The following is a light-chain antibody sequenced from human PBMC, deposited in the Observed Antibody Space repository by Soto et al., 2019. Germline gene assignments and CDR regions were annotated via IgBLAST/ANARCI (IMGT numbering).Light chain of an antibody. Sequence: DIQMTQSPSTLSASVGDRVTITCRASQSISIWLAWYQQKPGKAPKLLIYKASSLESGVPSRFSGSGSGTEFSLTITSLQSDDFASYYCQQYNSYPDAFRQGTKLEIK. CDR1: QSISIW. J-gene: IGKJ2*01. CDR2: KAS. V-gene: IGKV1-5*03. CDR3: QQYNSYPDA.